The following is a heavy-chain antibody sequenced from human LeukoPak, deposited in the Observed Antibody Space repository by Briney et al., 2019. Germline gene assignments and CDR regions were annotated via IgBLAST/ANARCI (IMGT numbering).Heavy chain of an antibody. V-gene: IGHV4-59*11. CDR1: TGSISGHY. CDR2: IFYIGST. J-gene: IGHJ4*02. D-gene: IGHD5-24*01. CDR3: ARGYNTFDY. Sequence: SETLSLTCTVSTGSISGHYWSWIRQPPGKGLEWIGYIFYIGSTNYNPSLKSRVTISVDTSKNQFSLKLSSVTAADTAMYYCARGYNTFDYWGQGTLVTVSS.